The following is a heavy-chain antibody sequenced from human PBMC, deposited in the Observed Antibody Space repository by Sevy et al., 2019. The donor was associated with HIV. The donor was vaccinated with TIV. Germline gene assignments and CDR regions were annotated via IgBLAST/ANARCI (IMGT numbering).Heavy chain of an antibody. CDR2: IKQDGSEK. CDR1: GFTFSSYW. Sequence: GGSLRLSCAASGFTFSSYWMSWVRQAPGKGLEWVANIKQDGSEKYYVDSVKGRFTISRDNAKNSLYLQMNSLRAEDTAVYYCARDRYYDSREYYYHYGMDVWGQGTTVTVSS. CDR3: ARDRYYDSREYYYHYGMDV. V-gene: IGHV3-7*01. D-gene: IGHD3-22*01. J-gene: IGHJ6*02.